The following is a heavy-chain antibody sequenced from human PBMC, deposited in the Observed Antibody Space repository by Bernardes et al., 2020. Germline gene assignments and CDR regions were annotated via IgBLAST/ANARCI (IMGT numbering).Heavy chain of an antibody. J-gene: IGHJ6*02. CDR1: GFTFSTYT. CDR3: SRGTTVTTPPTDSYYGLDV. Sequence: GGSLRLSCAASGFTFSTYTMHWVRQAPGKGLEWVALILYDGNKKYYAESVKGRFTISRDTSKSTLFLQAHSLRVDDTAVYYCSRGTTVTTPPTDSYYGLDVWGQGTSVTVSS. CDR2: ILYDGNKK. D-gene: IGHD4-17*01. V-gene: IGHV3-30*04.